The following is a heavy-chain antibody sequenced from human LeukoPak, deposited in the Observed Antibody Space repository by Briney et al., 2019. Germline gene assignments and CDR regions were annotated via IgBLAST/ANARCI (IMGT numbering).Heavy chain of an antibody. V-gene: IGHV3-23*01. J-gene: IGHJ4*02. CDR2: ISGSGGST. CDR1: GFTFSSYA. Sequence: PGGSLRLSCAASGFTFSSYAMSWVRQAPGKGLEWVSAISGSGGSTYYADSVKGRFTISRDNPKNTLYLQMNSLRAEDTAVYYYAKEAPNNWNDGYYFDYWGQGTLVTVSS. CDR3: AKEAPNNWNDGYYFDY. D-gene: IGHD1-1*01.